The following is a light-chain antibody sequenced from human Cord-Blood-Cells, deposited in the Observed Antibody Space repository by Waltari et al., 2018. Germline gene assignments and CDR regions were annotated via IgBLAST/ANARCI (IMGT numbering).Light chain of an antibody. CDR2: WAS. J-gene: IGKJ3*01. CDR1: QSVLYSSNNKKY. Sequence: DIVMTQSPDSLAVSLGERATIHCKSSQSVLYSSNNKKYLAWYQQKPGQPPKLPIYWASTRESVVPDRFSGSGSGTDFTLTISSLQAEDVAVYYCQQYYSTPFTFGPGTKVDIK. V-gene: IGKV4-1*01. CDR3: QQYYSTPFT.